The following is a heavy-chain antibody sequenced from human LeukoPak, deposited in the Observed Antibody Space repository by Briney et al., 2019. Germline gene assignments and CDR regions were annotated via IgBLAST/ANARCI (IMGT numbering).Heavy chain of an antibody. V-gene: IGHV4-34*01. J-gene: IGHJ6*03. Sequence: KASETLSLTCAVYGGSFSGYYWSWIRQPPGKGLEWIGEINHSGSTNYNPSLKSRVTISVDTSKNQFSLKLSSVTAADTAVYYCARARFCGGDCYSHRNHSYYMDVWGKGTTVTVSS. D-gene: IGHD2-21*01. CDR3: ARARFCGGDCYSHRNHSYYMDV. CDR1: GGSFSGYY. CDR2: INHSGST.